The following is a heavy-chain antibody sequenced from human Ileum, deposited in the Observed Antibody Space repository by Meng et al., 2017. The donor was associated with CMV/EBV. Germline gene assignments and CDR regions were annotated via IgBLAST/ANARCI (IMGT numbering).Heavy chain of an antibody. D-gene: IGHD3-3*01. CDR1: GFTFNNHW. J-gene: IGHJ6*02. CDR2: IKQDASQR. Sequence: GESLKISCVASGFTFNNHWMFWVRQAPGKGLEWVANIKQDASQRHYVDSVQGRFTISRDNAKNSLYLQMNSLRAEDTAVYYCARDKVDFWSGYPYYYYGMDVWGQGTTVTVSS. V-gene: IGHV3-7*01. CDR3: ARDKVDFWSGYPYYYYGMDV.